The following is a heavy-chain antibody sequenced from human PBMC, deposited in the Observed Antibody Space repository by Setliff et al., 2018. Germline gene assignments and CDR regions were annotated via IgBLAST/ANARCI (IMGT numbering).Heavy chain of an antibody. J-gene: IGHJ4*02. V-gene: IGHV4-30-4*08. D-gene: IGHD3-10*01. CDR1: GGSISSGDYY. Sequence: SETLSLTCTVSGGSISSGDYYWSWIRQPPAKGLEWIEYIYYSGSTYYNPSLKSRVTISIDTSKNQFSLKLSYVTAADTAVYYCARFTGYFDYWGQGTLVTVSS. CDR3: ARFTGYFDY. CDR2: IYYSGST.